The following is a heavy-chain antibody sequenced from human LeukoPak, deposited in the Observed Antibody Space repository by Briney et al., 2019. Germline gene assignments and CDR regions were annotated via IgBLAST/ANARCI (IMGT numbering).Heavy chain of an antibody. CDR1: GFTFGDYS. CDR2: IGSKAYGGST. CDR3: TRYYYDSSGYYYADY. V-gene: IGHV3-49*04. J-gene: IGHJ4*02. Sequence: GGSLRLSCTASGFTFGDYSMSWVRQAPGKGLEWVGFIGSKAYGGSTEYVASVKGRFTISRDDSKSIAYLQMNSLKTEDTAIYYCTRYYYDSSGYYYADYWGQGTLVTVSS. D-gene: IGHD3-22*01.